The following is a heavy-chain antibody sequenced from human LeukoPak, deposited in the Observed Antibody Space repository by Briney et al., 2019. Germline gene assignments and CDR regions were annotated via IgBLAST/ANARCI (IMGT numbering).Heavy chain of an antibody. CDR3: ARDGSYYDRSGPPYYFDY. CDR2: MYISGST. D-gene: IGHD3-22*01. V-gene: IGHV4-4*07. CDR1: GGSISNYY. Sequence: PSETLSLTCTASGGSISNYYWSWIRQPAGKGLEWIGCMYISGSTHYNPSLKSRVTMSADTSKNQFSLKLSSVTAADTAVYYCARDGSYYDRSGPPYYFDYWGQGTLVTVSS. J-gene: IGHJ4*02.